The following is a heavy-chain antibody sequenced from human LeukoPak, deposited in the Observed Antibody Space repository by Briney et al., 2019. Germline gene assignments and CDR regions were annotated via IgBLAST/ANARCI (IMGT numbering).Heavy chain of an antibody. Sequence: GGSLRLSCAASGFTFSSYAMHWVRQAPGKGLEWVAVISYDGSNKYYADSVKGRFTISRDNSKNTLYLQMNSLRAEDTAVYYCARDGSITMVRGVIVNYFDYWGQGTLVTVSS. CDR3: ARDGSITMVRGVIVNYFDY. CDR1: GFTFSSYA. J-gene: IGHJ4*02. D-gene: IGHD3-10*01. V-gene: IGHV3-30-3*01. CDR2: ISYDGSNK.